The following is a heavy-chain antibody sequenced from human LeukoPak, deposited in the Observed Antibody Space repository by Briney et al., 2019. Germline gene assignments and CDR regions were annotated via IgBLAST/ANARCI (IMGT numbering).Heavy chain of an antibody. J-gene: IGHJ5*02. CDR3: ARDDRPSGWSYNWFDP. CDR1: GFTFSSYA. D-gene: IGHD6-19*01. V-gene: IGHV3-30*15. Sequence: GGSLRLSCAASGFTFSSYAMHWARQAPAKGLEWVEVISYDGSTKYYAGPVQGRLTISRDNSKNTLYLQMSSLRVEDTAMYYCARDDRPSGWSYNWFDPWGQGTLVAVSS. CDR2: ISYDGSTK.